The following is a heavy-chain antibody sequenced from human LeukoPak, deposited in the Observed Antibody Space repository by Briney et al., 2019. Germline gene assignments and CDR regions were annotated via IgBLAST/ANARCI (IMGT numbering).Heavy chain of an antibody. CDR3: ASYGSGSYRFDP. CDR2: INHSGST. V-gene: IGHV4-34*01. Sequence: SETLSLTCAVYGGPFSGYYWSWIRQPPGKGLEWIGEINHSGSTNYNPSLKSRVTISVDTSKNQFSLKLSSVTAADTAVYYCASYGSGSYRFDPWGQGTLVTVSS. J-gene: IGHJ5*02. CDR1: GGPFSGYY. D-gene: IGHD3-10*01.